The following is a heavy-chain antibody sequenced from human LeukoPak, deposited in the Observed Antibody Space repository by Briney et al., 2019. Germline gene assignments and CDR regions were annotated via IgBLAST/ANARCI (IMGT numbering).Heavy chain of an antibody. V-gene: IGHV1-69*06. D-gene: IGHD6-13*01. J-gene: IGHJ4*02. CDR3: ARAHSSSWFFDY. Sequence: ASVKVSCKASGGTFSSYDISWVRQAPGQGLEWMGGIIPIFGTANYAQKFQGRVTITADKSTSTAYMELSSLRSEDTAVYYCARAHSSSWFFDYWGQGTLVTVSS. CDR2: IIPIFGTA. CDR1: GGTFSSYD.